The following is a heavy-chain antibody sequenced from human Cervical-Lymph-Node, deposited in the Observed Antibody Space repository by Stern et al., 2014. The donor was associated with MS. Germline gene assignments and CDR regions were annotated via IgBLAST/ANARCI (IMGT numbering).Heavy chain of an antibody. J-gene: IGHJ4*02. V-gene: IGHV1-69*01. CDR3: ARASLTSGYYYSHLAY. CDR2: IIPISDIV. D-gene: IGHD3-22*01. CDR1: GGTFSNYA. Sequence: MQLVESGAEVKTPGSSVKVSCKASGGTFSNYATSWVRQVPGQGLEWVGGIIPISDIVHYAQKFQGRVTIAADESTSTAYMEVNSLTHEDTAVYYCARASLTSGYYYSHLAYWGQGTLVTVSS.